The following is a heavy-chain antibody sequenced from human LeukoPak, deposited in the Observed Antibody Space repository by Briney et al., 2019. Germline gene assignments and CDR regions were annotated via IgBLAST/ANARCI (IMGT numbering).Heavy chain of an antibody. D-gene: IGHD6-13*01. Sequence: ASVKVSCKVSGYTLTELSMHWVRRAPGKGLEWMGGFDPEDGETIYAQKFQGRVTMTEDTSTDTAYMELSGLRSEDTAVYYCATGVAAYYYFDYWGQGTLVTVSS. CDR3: ATGVAAYYYFDY. CDR1: GYTLTELS. J-gene: IGHJ4*02. V-gene: IGHV1-24*01. CDR2: FDPEDGET.